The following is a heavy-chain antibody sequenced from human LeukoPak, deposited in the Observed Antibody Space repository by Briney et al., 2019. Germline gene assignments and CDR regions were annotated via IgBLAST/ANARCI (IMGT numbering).Heavy chain of an antibody. D-gene: IGHD3-10*01. CDR2: ISYDGSNK. Sequence: PGGSLRLSCAASGFTFSSYAMHWVRQAPGKGLEWVAVISYDGSNKYYADSVKGRFTISRDNSKNTLYLQMNSLRAEDTAVYYCARDPVTMVRGDAFDIWGQGTMVTVSS. V-gene: IGHV3-30-3*01. CDR3: ARDPVTMVRGDAFDI. CDR1: GFTFSSYA. J-gene: IGHJ3*02.